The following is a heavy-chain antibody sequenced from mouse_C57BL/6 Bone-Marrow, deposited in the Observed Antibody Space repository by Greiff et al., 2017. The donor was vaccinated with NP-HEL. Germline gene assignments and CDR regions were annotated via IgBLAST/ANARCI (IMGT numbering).Heavy chain of an antibody. V-gene: IGHV5-6*01. J-gene: IGHJ3*01. D-gene: IGHD2-3*01. CDR3: ARPDGYSAWFAY. Sequence: DVQLQESGGDLVKPGGSLKLSCAASGFTFSSYGMSWVRQTPDKRLEWVATISSGGSYTYYPDSVKGRFTISRDNAKNTLYLQMSSLKSEDTAMYYCARPDGYSAWFAYWGQGTLVTVSA. CDR2: ISSGGSYT. CDR1: GFTFSSYG.